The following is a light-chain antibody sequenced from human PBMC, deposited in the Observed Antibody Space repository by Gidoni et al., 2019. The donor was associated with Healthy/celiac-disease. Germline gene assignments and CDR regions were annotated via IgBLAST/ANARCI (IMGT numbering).Light chain of an antibody. Sequence: DIVMTQSPLSLPVTPGEPASISGRSSQSLLHSNGYNYLDWYLQKPGQSPQLLIYLGSNRASGVPDRFSGSGSGTDFTLKISRVEAEDVGVYYCMQALQTLFXGXTKVEIK. J-gene: IGKJ4*01. CDR1: QSLLHSNGYNY. CDR2: LGS. CDR3: MQALQTL. V-gene: IGKV2-28*01.